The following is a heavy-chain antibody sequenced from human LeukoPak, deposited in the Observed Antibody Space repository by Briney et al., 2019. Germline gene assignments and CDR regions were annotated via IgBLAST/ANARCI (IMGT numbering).Heavy chain of an antibody. Sequence: PSETLSLTCTVSGGSISSYYWSWIRQPPGKGLEWIGYIYYSGSTNYNPSLKSRVTISVDTSKNQFSLKLSSVTAADTAVYYCARHKSYYYGMDVWGQGTTVTVSS. CDR3: ARHKSYYYGMDV. CDR2: IYYSGST. CDR1: GGSISSYY. V-gene: IGHV4-59*08. J-gene: IGHJ6*02.